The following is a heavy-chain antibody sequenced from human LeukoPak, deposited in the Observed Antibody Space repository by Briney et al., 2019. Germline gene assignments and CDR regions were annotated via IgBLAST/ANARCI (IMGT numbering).Heavy chain of an antibody. CDR1: GFTFNYYG. J-gene: IGHJ4*02. V-gene: IGHV3-21*01. Sequence: GGSLRLSCAVSGFTFNYYGMNWVRQAPGKGREWVSSISSDGTYIYYADSVKGRFTISRDTAKKSLYLHMNSLRVEDTAVYYCARAPRGYDFWSGYYPDYWGQGTLVTVSS. D-gene: IGHD3-3*01. CDR3: ARAPRGYDFWSGYYPDY. CDR2: ISSDGTYI.